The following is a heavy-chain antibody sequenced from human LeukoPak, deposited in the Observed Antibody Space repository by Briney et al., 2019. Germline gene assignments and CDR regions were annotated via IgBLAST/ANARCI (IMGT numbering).Heavy chain of an antibody. V-gene: IGHV3-30*02. CDR3: AKVGGPISGSYCGPTLGSNWFDP. Sequence: GGSLRLSCAASGFTFSSYGMHWVRQAPGKGLEWVAFIRYDGSNKYYADSVKGRFTISRDNSKNTLYLQMNSLRAEATAVYYCAKVGGPISGSYCGPTLGSNWFDPWGQGTLVTVSS. CDR2: IRYDGSNK. J-gene: IGHJ5*02. CDR1: GFTFSSYG. D-gene: IGHD1-26*01.